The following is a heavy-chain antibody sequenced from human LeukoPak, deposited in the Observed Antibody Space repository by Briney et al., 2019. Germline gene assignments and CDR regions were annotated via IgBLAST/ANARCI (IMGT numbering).Heavy chain of an antibody. Sequence: GGSLRLSCAASGFTFSSYAMSWVRQAPGKGLEWVSAIGGSGGSTYYADSVKGRFTISRDNSKNTLYLQMNSLRAEDTAVYYCAKTYGDGTTVDYWGQGTLVTVSS. V-gene: IGHV3-23*01. CDR2: IGGSGGST. CDR3: AKTYGDGTTVDY. D-gene: IGHD4-17*01. CDR1: GFTFSSYA. J-gene: IGHJ4*02.